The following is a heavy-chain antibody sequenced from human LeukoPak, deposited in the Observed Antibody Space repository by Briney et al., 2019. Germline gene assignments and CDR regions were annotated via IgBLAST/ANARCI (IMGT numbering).Heavy chain of an antibody. CDR2: IYYSGST. J-gene: IGHJ4*02. CDR1: GGSISSTTNY. D-gene: IGHD6-13*01. V-gene: IGHV4-39*01. CDR3: ARLGIGLLDY. Sequence: SETLSLTCTVSGGSISSTTNYWGWIRQPPGKGLEWTGSIYYSGSTYYNPSLKSRVTISVDTSKNQFSLKLCSVTAADTAVYYCARLGIGLLDYWGQGILVTVSS.